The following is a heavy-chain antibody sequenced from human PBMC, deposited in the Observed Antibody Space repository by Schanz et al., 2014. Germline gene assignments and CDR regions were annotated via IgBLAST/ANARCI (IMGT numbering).Heavy chain of an antibody. V-gene: IGHV3-33*08. J-gene: IGHJ4*02. CDR3: ARDSGSSSWYPSDY. CDR1: GFTFSSYG. D-gene: IGHD6-13*01. Sequence: VQVLESGEGLVEAGGSLRLSCAASGFTFSSYGMHWVRQAPGKGLEWVAIIWYDGSNKYYADSVKGRFTISRDNSKNTLFLQMSSLRAEDTALYYCARDSGSSSWYPSDYWGQGTLVAVSS. CDR2: IWYDGSNK.